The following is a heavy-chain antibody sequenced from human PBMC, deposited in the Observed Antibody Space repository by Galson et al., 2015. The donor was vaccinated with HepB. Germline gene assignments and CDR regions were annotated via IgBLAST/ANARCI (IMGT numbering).Heavy chain of an antibody. D-gene: IGHD3-16*02. Sequence: SLRLSCAASGFTFSSYAMHWVRQAPGKGLEYVSAISSNGGSTYYADSVKGRFTISRDNSKNTLYLQMSSLRAEDTAVYYCVKDPQGEYDYVWGSYRYTANYYCYYGMDVWGQGTTVTVSS. CDR3: VKDPQGEYDYVWGSYRYTANYYCYYGMDV. V-gene: IGHV3-64D*06. J-gene: IGHJ6*02. CDR1: GFTFSSYA. CDR2: ISSNGGST.